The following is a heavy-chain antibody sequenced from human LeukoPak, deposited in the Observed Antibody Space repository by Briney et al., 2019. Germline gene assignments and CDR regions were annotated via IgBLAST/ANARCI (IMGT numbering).Heavy chain of an antibody. V-gene: IGHV1-69*13. D-gene: IGHD3-10*01. CDR2: IIPIFGTA. J-gene: IGHJ4*02. CDR1: GGTFSSYA. CDR3: ARADTVLLWFGELVY. Sequence: SVKVSCKASGGTFSSYAISWVRQAPGQGLEWMGGIIPIFGTANYAQKFQGRVTITAGESTSTAYMELSSLRSEDTAVYYCARADTVLLWFGELVYWGQGTPVTVSS.